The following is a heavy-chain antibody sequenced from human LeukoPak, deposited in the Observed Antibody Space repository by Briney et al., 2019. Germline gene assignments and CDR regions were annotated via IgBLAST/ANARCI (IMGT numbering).Heavy chain of an antibody. J-gene: IGHJ4*02. V-gene: IGHV4-59*08. CDR1: GGSISSYY. CDR3: ARRGSSSWYPFDY. D-gene: IGHD6-13*01. CDR2: IYYSGST. Sequence: SETLSLTCTVSGGSISSYYWSWIRQPPGKGLEWIGYIYYSGSTNYNPSLKSRVTISVDTSKNQFSLKLSSVTAADTVVYYRARRGSSSWYPFDYWGQGTLVTVSS.